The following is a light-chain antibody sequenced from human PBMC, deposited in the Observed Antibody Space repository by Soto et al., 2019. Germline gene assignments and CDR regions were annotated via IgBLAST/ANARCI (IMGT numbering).Light chain of an antibody. V-gene: IGLV1-44*01. Sequence: QLVLTQPPSASGTPGQRVSISCSGSRSNIGSNTVNWYQQVPGTAPKLLIYSNNQRPSGVPDRFSGSKSGTSASLAISGLQSEDEADYYCAAWDDSLNGPVFGGGTKVTVL. CDR1: RSNIGSNT. CDR2: SNN. CDR3: AAWDDSLNGPV. J-gene: IGLJ2*01.